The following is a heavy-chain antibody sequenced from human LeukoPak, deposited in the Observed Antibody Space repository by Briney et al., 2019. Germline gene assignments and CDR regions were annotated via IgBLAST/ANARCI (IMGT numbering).Heavy chain of an antibody. CDR1: GGSFSGYY. CDR3: ARPGYSSSWSGGFDY. J-gene: IGHJ4*02. D-gene: IGHD6-13*01. CDR2: INHSGST. V-gene: IGHV4-34*01. Sequence: SETLSLTCAVYGGSFSGYYWSWIRQPPGKGLEWIGEINHSGSTNYNPSLKSRVTISVDTSKNQFSLKLSSVTAADTAVYYCARPGYSSSWSGGFDYWGQGTLVTVSS.